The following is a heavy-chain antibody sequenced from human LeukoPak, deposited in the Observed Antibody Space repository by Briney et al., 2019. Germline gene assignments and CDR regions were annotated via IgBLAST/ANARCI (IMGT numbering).Heavy chain of an antibody. CDR1: GGSISSGSYY. CDR3: ARGPVLRFLEWFDY. Sequence: SETLSLTCTVSGGSISSGSYYWSWIRQPAGKGLEWIGRIYTSGSTNYNPSLKSRVTISVDTSKNQFSLKLSSVTAADTAVYYCARGPVLRFLEWFDYWGQGTLVTVSS. CDR2: IYTSGST. V-gene: IGHV4-61*02. D-gene: IGHD3-3*01. J-gene: IGHJ4*02.